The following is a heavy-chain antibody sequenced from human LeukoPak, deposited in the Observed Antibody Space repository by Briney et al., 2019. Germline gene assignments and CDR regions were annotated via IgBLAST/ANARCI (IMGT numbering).Heavy chain of an antibody. D-gene: IGHD2-15*01. CDR2: ISGSGVST. CDR1: GFTFNSYG. J-gene: IGHJ3*02. Sequence: GGTLRLSCAASGFTFNSYGMNWVRQAPGKGLQWVSGISGSGVSTYYADSVRGRFTISRDNSKNTVYLQMNSLRADDTAVYYCARETYCSGGSCYKGNAFDIWGQGTMVTVSS. V-gene: IGHV3-23*01. CDR3: ARETYCSGGSCYKGNAFDI.